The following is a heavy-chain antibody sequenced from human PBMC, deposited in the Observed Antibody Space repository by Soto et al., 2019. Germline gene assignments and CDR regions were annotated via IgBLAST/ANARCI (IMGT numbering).Heavy chain of an antibody. V-gene: IGHV4-34*01. CDR2: INHSGST. D-gene: IGHD3-22*01. CDR1: GGSFSGYY. CDR3: ARGTRYYYDSSGYYPEFDY. J-gene: IGHJ4*02. Sequence: PSETLSLTCAVYGGSFSGYYWSWIRQPPGKGLEWIGEINHSGSTNYNPSLKSRVTISVDTSKNQFSLKLSSVTAADTAVYYCARGTRYYYDSSGYYPEFDYWGQGTLVTVSS.